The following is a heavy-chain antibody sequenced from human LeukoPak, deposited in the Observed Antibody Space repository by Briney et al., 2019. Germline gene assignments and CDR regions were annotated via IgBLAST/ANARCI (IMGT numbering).Heavy chain of an antibody. V-gene: IGHV4-59*12. CDR1: GGSISSYY. Sequence: SETLSLTCTVSGGSISSYYWSWIRQPPGKGLEWIGYIYYSGSTYYNPSLKSRVTISVDTSKNQFSLKLSSVTAADTAVYYCARDYSSSWYRSWGQGTLVTVSS. CDR3: ARDYSSSWYRS. CDR2: IYYSGST. J-gene: IGHJ4*02. D-gene: IGHD6-13*01.